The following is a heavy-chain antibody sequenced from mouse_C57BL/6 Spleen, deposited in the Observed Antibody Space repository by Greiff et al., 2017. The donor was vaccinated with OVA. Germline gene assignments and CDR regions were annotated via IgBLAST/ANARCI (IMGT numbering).Heavy chain of an antibody. J-gene: IGHJ2*01. D-gene: IGHD1-1*01. CDR2: IDPSDSYT. CDR3: ARFYYGSSSYFDY. V-gene: IGHV1-50*01. Sequence: VQLQQSGAELVKPGASVKLSCKASGYTFTSYWMQWVKQRPGQGLEWIGEIDPSDSYTNYNQKFKGKATLTVDTSSSTAYMQLSSLTSEDSAVYYCARFYYGSSSYFDYWGQGTTLTVSS. CDR1: GYTFTSYW.